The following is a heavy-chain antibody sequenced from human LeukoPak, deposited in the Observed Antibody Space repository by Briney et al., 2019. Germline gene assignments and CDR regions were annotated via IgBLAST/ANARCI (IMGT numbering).Heavy chain of an antibody. V-gene: IGHV1-2*02. CDR3: ARDTRRADGYSDF. CDR1: GYTFTDYY. D-gene: IGHD5-24*01. Sequence: ASVKVSCKASGYTFTDYYTHWVRQAPGQGLEWMGWINPNSGGTNSAQKFQDRVTMTRDTSITTAYMELSRLTSDDTAVYYCARDTRRADGYSDFWGQGTLVTVSS. CDR2: INPNSGGT. J-gene: IGHJ4*02.